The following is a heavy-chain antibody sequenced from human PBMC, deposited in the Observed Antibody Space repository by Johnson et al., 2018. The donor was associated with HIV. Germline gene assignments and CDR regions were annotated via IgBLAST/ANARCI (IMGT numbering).Heavy chain of an antibody. V-gene: IGHV3-30*04. CDR2: ISYDGSNK. D-gene: IGHD3-10*01. J-gene: IGHJ3*02. Sequence: QVQLVESGGGLVQPGGSLRLSCAASGFTFSSYAMHWVRQAPGKGLEWVAVISYDGSNKYYADSVKGRFTISRDNSKNTLYLQMNSLRAEDTAVYYCTTGTGYYYGSGSDSHAFDIWGQGTMVTVSS. CDR3: TTGTGYYYGSGSDSHAFDI. CDR1: GFTFSSYA.